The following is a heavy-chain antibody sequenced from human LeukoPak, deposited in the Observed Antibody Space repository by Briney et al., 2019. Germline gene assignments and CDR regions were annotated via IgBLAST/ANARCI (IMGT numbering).Heavy chain of an antibody. CDR3: ARGSLVVVAATPLRPYVRSYYFDY. J-gene: IGHJ4*02. CDR2: IYYSGST. CDR1: GGSISSYY. V-gene: IGHV4-59*08. D-gene: IGHD2-15*01. Sequence: KPSETLSLTCTVSGGSISSYYWSWIRQPPGKGLECIGYIYYSGSTNYNPSLKSRVTISVDTSRNQFSLKLSSVTAADKVVYYCARGSLVVVAATPLRPYVRSYYFDYWGPGTLVTVSS.